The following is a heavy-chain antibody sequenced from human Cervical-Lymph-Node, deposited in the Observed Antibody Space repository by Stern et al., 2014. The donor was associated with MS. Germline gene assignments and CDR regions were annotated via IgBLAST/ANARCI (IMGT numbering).Heavy chain of an antibody. J-gene: IGHJ4*02. CDR1: ENTFTSSY. CDR2: IYPNSGAT. CDR3: ARISLGSGIDY. V-gene: IGHV1-2*02. D-gene: IGHD1-26*01. Sequence: QMQLVQSGAEVKQPGASMKATCQASENTFTSSYIHWVRQAPGQRLEWMGWIYPNSGATNYAQRFQDRVSLTSDTSNTLAYMELDRLTSDDTAVYYCARISLGSGIDYWGQGSLVTVSS.